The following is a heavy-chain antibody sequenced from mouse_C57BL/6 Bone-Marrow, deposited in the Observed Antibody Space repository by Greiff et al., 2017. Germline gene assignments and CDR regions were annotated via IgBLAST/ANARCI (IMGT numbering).Heavy chain of an antibody. V-gene: IGHV5-4*01. J-gene: IGHJ3*01. D-gene: IGHD2-1*01. CDR3: ATIYGNYEGFAY. CDR1: GFTFSSYA. CDR2: ISDGGSYT. Sequence: EVQLVESGGGLVKPGGSLKLSCAASGFTFSSYAMSWVRQTPEKRLEWVATISDGGSYTYYPDNVKGRFTISRDNTKNNPYLQMSHLKSEDTAMYYCATIYGNYEGFAYWGQGTLVTVSA.